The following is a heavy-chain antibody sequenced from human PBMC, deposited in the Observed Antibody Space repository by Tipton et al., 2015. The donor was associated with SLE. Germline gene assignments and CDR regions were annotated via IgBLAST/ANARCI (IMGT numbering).Heavy chain of an antibody. Sequence: TLSLTCAVYGGSFSGYYWSCIRQPPGKGLEWIGEINHSGSTNYNPSLKSRVTISVDTSKNQFSLKLSSVTAADTAVYYCASPAYYDFWSDSDAFDIWGQGTMVTVSS. CDR1: GGSFSGYY. CDR3: ASPAYYDFWSDSDAFDI. D-gene: IGHD3-3*01. J-gene: IGHJ3*02. CDR2: INHSGST. V-gene: IGHV4-34*01.